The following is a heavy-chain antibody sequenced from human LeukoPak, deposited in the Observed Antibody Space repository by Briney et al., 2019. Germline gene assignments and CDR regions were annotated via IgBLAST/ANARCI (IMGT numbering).Heavy chain of an antibody. Sequence: GASVKVSCKASGYTFTSYHMHWVRQAPGQGLEWMGIINPSGGSTSYAQKFQGRVTMTRDASTSTVYMELSSLRSEDTAVYYCARDRIIGGSSGRWFDPWGQGTLVTVSS. CDR1: GYTFTSYH. CDR3: ARDRIIGGSSGRWFDP. J-gene: IGHJ5*02. CDR2: INPSGGST. V-gene: IGHV1-46*01. D-gene: IGHD1-20*01.